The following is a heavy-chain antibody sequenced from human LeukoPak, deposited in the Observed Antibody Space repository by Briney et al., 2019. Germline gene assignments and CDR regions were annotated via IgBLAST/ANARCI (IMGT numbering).Heavy chain of an antibody. CDR2: IGGSGSRT. CDR3: AKTYVWYYFDY. J-gene: IGHJ4*02. CDR1: GFTFSSNA. V-gene: IGHV3-23*01. D-gene: IGHD3-16*01. Sequence: GGSLRLSCAASGFTFSSNAMSWVRQAPGKGLEWVSGIGGSGSRTYYADSVKGRFTISRDNSKNTLYLQMNSLGAEDTAVYYCAKTYVWYYFDYWGQGILVTVSS.